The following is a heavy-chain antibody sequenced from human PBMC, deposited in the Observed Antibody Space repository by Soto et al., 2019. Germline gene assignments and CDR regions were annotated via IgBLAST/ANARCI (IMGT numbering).Heavy chain of an antibody. D-gene: IGHD1-26*01. CDR3: AKGSRRGATSYFDS. CDR1: GFTFSSYA. Sequence: GGSLRLSCTASGFTFSSYAMHWVRQAPGKGLEWVAVISYDGNDKYFVGSVKGRVSISRDSSDNTLYLQMNSLRTEDTAVYYCAKGSRRGATSYFDSWGQGTLVTVSS. J-gene: IGHJ4*02. V-gene: IGHV3-30*18. CDR2: ISYDGNDK.